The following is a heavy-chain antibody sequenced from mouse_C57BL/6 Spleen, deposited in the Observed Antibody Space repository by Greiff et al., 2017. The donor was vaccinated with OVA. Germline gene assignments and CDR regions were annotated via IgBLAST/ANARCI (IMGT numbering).Heavy chain of an antibody. CDR1: GFSFNTYA. CDR3: VRERDYGSSYRYFDV. D-gene: IGHD1-1*01. J-gene: IGHJ1*03. V-gene: IGHV10-1*01. CDR2: IRSKSNNYAT. Sequence: EVKLVESGGGLVQPKGSLKLSCAASGFSFNTYAMNWVRQAPGKGLEWVARIRSKSNNYATYYADSVKDRFTISRDDSESMLYLQMNNLKTEDTAMYYCVRERDYGSSYRYFDVWGTGTTVTVSS.